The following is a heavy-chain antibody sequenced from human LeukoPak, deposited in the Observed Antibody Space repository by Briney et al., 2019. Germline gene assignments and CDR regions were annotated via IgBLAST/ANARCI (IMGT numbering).Heavy chain of an antibody. Sequence: GASVKVSCKASGYTFSGHYLHWVRQAPGQGLEWMGRINPNTGVTQYTENFQGRVTMTGDTSISTAYMELNGLRSDDTAIYYCARTGIQLFTPDFDLWGQGTLVTVSS. J-gene: IGHJ4*02. CDR3: ARTGIQLFTPDFDL. CDR1: GYTFSGHY. CDR2: INPNTGVT. V-gene: IGHV1-2*06. D-gene: IGHD5-18*01.